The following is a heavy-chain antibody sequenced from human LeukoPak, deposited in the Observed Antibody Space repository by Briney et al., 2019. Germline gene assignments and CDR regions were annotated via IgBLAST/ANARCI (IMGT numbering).Heavy chain of an antibody. CDR2: IKQDGSEK. CDR3: ARPLMYYYGSETYFWFDP. D-gene: IGHD3-10*01. V-gene: IGHV3-7*01. J-gene: IGHJ5*02. Sequence: GGSLRLSCAASGFTFTTYWMGWVRQAPGKGLEWVAYIKQDGSEKYYGDSVKGRFTISRDNAKNSLSLQMSSLRAEDTAVYYCARPLMYYYGSETYFWFDPWGQGTLVTVSS. CDR1: GFTFTTYW.